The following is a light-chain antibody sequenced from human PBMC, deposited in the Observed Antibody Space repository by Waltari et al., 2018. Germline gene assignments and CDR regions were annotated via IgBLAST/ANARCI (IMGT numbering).Light chain of an antibody. CDR2: VAS. V-gene: IGKV3-15*01. J-gene: IGKJ4*01. CDR1: QRVNSN. CDR3: QQYNNWPFT. Sequence: EIVMTQSPATLSVSPGERATLSCRASQRVNSNLAWCQQKPGKAPRLLIYVASTRATGIPAGFSGGGSGTEFTLTISSLQSEDFAVYYCQQYNNWPFTFGGGTKVEIK.